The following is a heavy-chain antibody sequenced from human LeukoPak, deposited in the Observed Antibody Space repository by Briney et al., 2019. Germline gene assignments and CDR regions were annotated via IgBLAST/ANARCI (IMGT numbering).Heavy chain of an antibody. J-gene: IGHJ5*02. Sequence: PSETLSLTCTVSGGSITYYYRSWIRQPPGKGLEWIGYVHYSGSTNYNPSLKSRVTISVDTSKNQFSLKLTSVTAADTAVYYCARDCRTGGDCSWGQGTLVTVSS. CDR3: ARDCRTGGDCS. D-gene: IGHD2-21*02. CDR2: VHYSGST. V-gene: IGHV4-59*01. CDR1: GGSITYYY.